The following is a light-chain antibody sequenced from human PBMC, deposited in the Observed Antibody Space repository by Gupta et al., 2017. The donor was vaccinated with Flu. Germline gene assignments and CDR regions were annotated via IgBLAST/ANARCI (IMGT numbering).Light chain of an antibody. Sequence: DVQMTQSPSSLSASVGDRVTITCRTSHSISNYVNWFQLKVGEAPKLLIYAASSLQRGVPSGFSGSGSGTEFTLTISGLQFEDFATYYCQQGNRVPFTFGGGTKVEI. CDR1: HSISNY. V-gene: IGKV1-39*01. J-gene: IGKJ4*01. CDR2: AAS. CDR3: QQGNRVPFT.